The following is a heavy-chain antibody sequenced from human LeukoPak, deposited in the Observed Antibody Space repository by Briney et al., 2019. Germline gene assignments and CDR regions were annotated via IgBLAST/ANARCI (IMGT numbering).Heavy chain of an antibody. CDR2: IRHDGSSE. V-gene: IGHV3-30*02. J-gene: IGHJ6*04. CDR1: GFTFSSYG. D-gene: IGHD4/OR15-4a*01. Sequence: PGGSLRLSCAASGFTFSSYGNHWVRQAPGKGLEWVAFIRHDGSSEYYTDSVKGRFTISRDNSKNTLYLQMNSLRAEDTAVYYCAKSRMTIMTHAGMDVWGKGTTVTVSS. CDR3: AKSRMTIMTHAGMDV.